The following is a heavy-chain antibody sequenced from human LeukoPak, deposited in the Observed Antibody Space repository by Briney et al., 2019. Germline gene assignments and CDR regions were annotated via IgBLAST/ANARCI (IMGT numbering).Heavy chain of an antibody. V-gene: IGHV4-4*07. CDR3: AREGVHYGSGSHDY. J-gene: IGHJ4*02. Sequence: PSETLSLTCTVSGGSISSYYWSWIRQPAGKGLEWIGRMHSSGSTNYNPSIKSRVTMSLDTSKNQFSLKVDSVTAADTAMYYCAREGVHYGSGSHDYWGQGPRVAVSS. CDR2: MHSSGST. CDR1: GGSISSYY. D-gene: IGHD3-10*01.